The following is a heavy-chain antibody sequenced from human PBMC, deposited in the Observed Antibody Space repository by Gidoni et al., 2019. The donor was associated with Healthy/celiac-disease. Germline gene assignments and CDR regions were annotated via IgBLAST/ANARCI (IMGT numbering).Heavy chain of an antibody. CDR1: GGSISSYY. J-gene: IGHJ4*02. CDR3: ARQLIDYGDYIFDY. Sequence: QVQLQESGPGLVKPSETLSLTCTVSGGSISSYYWSWIRQPPGKGLEWIGYIYYSGSTNYNPSLKSRVTISVDTSKNQFSLKLSSVTAADTAVYYCARQLIDYGDYIFDYWGQGTLVTVSS. CDR2: IYYSGST. V-gene: IGHV4-59*01. D-gene: IGHD4-17*01.